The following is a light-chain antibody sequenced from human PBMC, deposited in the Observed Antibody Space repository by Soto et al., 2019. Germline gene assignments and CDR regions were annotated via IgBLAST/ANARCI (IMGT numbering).Light chain of an antibody. J-gene: IGLJ1*01. CDR1: SSDVGGYNY. Sequence: QSALTQPASVSGSPGQSITISCTGTSSDVGGYNYVSWYQQHPGKAPKLMIYAVSNRPSGVSNRFSGSKSGNTASLTISGLQAEDEADYYCCSLTPRDSHVFGTGTKPTVL. V-gene: IGLV2-14*01. CDR2: AVS. CDR3: CSLTPRDSHV.